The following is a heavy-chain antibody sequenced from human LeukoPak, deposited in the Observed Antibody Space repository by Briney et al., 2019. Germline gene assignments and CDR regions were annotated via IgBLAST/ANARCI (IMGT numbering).Heavy chain of an antibody. Sequence: PSETLSLTCAVSGGSNTSDYWNWIRQPPGQGLEWIGYIYDSGTTNYNPSLKSRVTISLDTSKNQFSLKLSSVTAADTAVYYCARGSVRGVIIVDYWGQGTLVTVSS. V-gene: IGHV4-59*01. D-gene: IGHD3-10*02. J-gene: IGHJ4*02. CDR3: ARGSVRGVIIVDY. CDR2: IYDSGTT. CDR1: GGSNTSDY.